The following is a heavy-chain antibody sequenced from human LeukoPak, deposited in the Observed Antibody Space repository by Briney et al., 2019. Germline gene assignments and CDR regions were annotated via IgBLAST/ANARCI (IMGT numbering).Heavy chain of an antibody. CDR1: GGSISNYY. V-gene: IGHV4-4*07. CDR3: ARQAYDTGYDAFNI. D-gene: IGHD3-22*01. J-gene: IGHJ3*02. CDR2: IYSSGST. Sequence: SETLSLTCTVSGGSISNYYWSWIRQPAGKGLEWIGRIYSSGSTNYNPSLKSRVTMSVDTSKNQFSLKLSSVTAADTAVYYCARQAYDTGYDAFNIWGQGTIVTVSS.